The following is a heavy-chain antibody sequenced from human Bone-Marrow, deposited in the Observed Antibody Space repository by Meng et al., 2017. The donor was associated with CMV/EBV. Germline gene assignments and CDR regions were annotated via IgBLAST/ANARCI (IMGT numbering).Heavy chain of an antibody. CDR2: MNPNSGNT. J-gene: IGHJ6*02. Sequence: ASVKVSCKASGYTFTAYSLNWVRQATGQGLEWMGWMNPNSGNTGYAQKFQGRVTMTRNTSISTAYMELSSLRSEDTAVYYCARGGQLVLFYYYYGMDVWGQGTTVTVSS. CDR1: GYTFTAYS. CDR3: ARGGQLVLFYYYYGMDV. V-gene: IGHV1-8*02. D-gene: IGHD6-6*01.